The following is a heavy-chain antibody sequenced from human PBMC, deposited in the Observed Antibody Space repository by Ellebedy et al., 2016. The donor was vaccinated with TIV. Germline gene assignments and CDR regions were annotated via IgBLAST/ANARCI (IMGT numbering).Heavy chain of an antibody. J-gene: IGHJ5*02. V-gene: IGHV3-53*01. CDR3: ARDPRIESSSWYSGWFDP. Sequence: GESLKISCAASGLTVRSNYMSWVRQAPGKGLEWVSIIFTSGSTYYADSVKGRFTISRDISKNTIYLQMNSLMVEDTAVYYCARDPRIESSSWYSGWFDPWGQGTLVTVSS. CDR2: IFTSGST. CDR1: GLTVRSNY. D-gene: IGHD6-13*01.